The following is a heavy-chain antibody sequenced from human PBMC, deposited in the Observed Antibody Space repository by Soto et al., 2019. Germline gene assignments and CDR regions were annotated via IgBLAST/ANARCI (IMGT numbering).Heavy chain of an antibody. J-gene: IGHJ4*02. CDR2: ISAYNGNT. CDR3: ARDPAVIAAAGTVYFDY. V-gene: IGHV1-18*01. Sequence: GASVKVSCKASGYTFTSYGISWVRQAPGQGLEWMGWISAYNGNTNYAQKLQGRATMTTDTSTSTAYMELRSLRSDDTAVYYCARDPAVIAAAGTVYFDYWGQGTLVTVSS. CDR1: GYTFTSYG. D-gene: IGHD6-13*01.